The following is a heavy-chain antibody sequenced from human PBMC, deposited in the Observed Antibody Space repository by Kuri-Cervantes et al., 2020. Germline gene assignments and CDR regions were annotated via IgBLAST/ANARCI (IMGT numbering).Heavy chain of an antibody. D-gene: IGHD3-10*01. J-gene: IGHJ4*02. Sequence: GGSLRLSCAASGFTFSSYGMHWVRQAPGKGLEWVAVISYDGSNKYYADSVKGRFTISRDNSKNTLYLQMNSLRAEDTALYYCAKDILGGFARGYFDYWGQGTLVTVSS. CDR3: AKDILGGFARGYFDY. CDR2: ISYDGSNK. V-gene: IGHV3-30*18. CDR1: GFTFSSYG.